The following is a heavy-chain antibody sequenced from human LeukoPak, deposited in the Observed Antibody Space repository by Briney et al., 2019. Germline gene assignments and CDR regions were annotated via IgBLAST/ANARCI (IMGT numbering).Heavy chain of an antibody. J-gene: IGHJ6*03. Sequence: EASVQVSCKASGGTFSSYSISWVRPAPGQGLEWMGGIIPIFGTANYAQKFQGRVTITTDESTSTAYMELSSLRSEGTAVYYWASYGRALSYYLDVWGKGTTVTVSS. D-gene: IGHD3-16*01. CDR2: IIPIFGTA. CDR1: GGTFSSYS. V-gene: IGHV1-69*05. CDR3: ASYGRALSYYLDV.